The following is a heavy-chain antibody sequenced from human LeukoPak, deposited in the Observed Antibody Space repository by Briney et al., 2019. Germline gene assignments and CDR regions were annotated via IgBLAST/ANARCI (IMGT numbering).Heavy chain of an antibody. D-gene: IGHD3-22*01. CDR1: GDRVSSNSAA. CDR3: ARSPTYYYDSSGYKQTYYFDY. Sequence: SQTLSLTCAISGDRVSSNSAAWNWIRQSPSRGLEWLGRTYYRSKWYNDYAVSVKSRITINPDTSKNQFSLQLNSVTPEDTAVYYCARSPTYYYDSSGYKQTYYFDYWGQGTLVTVSS. CDR2: TYYRSKWYN. V-gene: IGHV6-1*01. J-gene: IGHJ4*02.